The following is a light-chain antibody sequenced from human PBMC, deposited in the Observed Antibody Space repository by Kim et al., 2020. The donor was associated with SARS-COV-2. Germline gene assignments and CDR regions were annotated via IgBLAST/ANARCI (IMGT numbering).Light chain of an antibody. CDR3: CSYAGSSIVV. V-gene: IGLV2-23*02. J-gene: IGLJ2*01. CDR1: SSDVGSYTL. CDR2: EVS. Sequence: GQSITISCTGTSSDVGSYTLVSWYQQNPGKAPKLMIYEVSKRPSGVSNRFSGSKSGNTASLTISGLQAEDEADYYCCSYAGSSIVVFGGGTQLTVL.